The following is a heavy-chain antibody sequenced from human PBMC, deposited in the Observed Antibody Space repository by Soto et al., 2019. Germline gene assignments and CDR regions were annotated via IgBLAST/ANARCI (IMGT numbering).Heavy chain of an antibody. CDR1: GFTFSSYD. Sequence: VGSLRLSCAASGFTFSSYDMYWVRQATGKGLEWVSAIGTAGDPYYPGSVKGRFTISRENAKNSLYLQMNSLGAGDRGVYYCAGGGGGIAARKYYYDSSVRGHDAFDIWGQGTMVTVSS. CDR3: AGGGGGIAARKYYYDSSVRGHDAFDI. CDR2: IGTAGDP. D-gene: IGHD3-22*01. V-gene: IGHV3-13*05. J-gene: IGHJ3*02.